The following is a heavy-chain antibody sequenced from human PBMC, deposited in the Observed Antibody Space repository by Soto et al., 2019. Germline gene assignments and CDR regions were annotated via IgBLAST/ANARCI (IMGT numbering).Heavy chain of an antibody. Sequence: QITLKESGPTLVKPTQTLTLTCTFSGFSLSTSGVGVGWIRQPPGKALEWLALIYWDDDKRYSPSLKSRLTITKDTSKYQVVLTMTNMDPVDTATYYCAHRLRRRITMVRGGGDAFDIWGQGTMVTVSS. D-gene: IGHD3-10*01. CDR3: AHRLRRRITMVRGGGDAFDI. CDR1: GFSLSTSGVG. V-gene: IGHV2-5*02. CDR2: IYWDDDK. J-gene: IGHJ3*02.